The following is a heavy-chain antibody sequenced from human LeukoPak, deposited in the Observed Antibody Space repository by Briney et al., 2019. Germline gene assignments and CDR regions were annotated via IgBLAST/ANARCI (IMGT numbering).Heavy chain of an antibody. D-gene: IGHD1-7*01. CDR3: ARGSGVTGTRGDY. CDR1: GGSINNYY. V-gene: IGHV4-59*03. J-gene: IGHJ4*02. Sequence: SETLSLTCTVSGGSINNYYWSWIRQPPGKGLERIGHIYYSGSTDYNPSLKSRVTISVGTSRNQFSLKLNSVTAADTAVYYCARGSGVTGTRGDYWGRGTLVTVSS. CDR2: IYYSGST.